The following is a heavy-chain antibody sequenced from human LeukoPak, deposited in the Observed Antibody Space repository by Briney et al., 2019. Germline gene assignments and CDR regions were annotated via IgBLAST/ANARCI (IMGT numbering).Heavy chain of an antibody. CDR1: GFTFSTYN. J-gene: IGHJ3*02. D-gene: IGHD3-22*01. CDR3: ARDWDDSSAPGAFDI. V-gene: IGHV3-21*01. Sequence: PGGSLRLSCAASGFTFSTYNMNWVRQAPGKGLEWVSSITSSSSYIYYADSVKGRFTISRDNAKNSLYLQMNSLRAEDTAVYYCARDWDDSSAPGAFDIWGQGTMVTVSS. CDR2: ITSSSSYI.